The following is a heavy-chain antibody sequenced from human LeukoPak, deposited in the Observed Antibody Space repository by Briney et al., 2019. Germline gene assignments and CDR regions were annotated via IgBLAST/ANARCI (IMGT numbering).Heavy chain of an antibody. J-gene: IGHJ4*02. CDR1: GGTFSSYA. CDR3: ARGGFGEFKIWGPVDY. Sequence: SVKVSCKASGGTFSSYAISWVRQAPGQGLEWMGGIIPIFGTANYAQKFQGRVTITADRSTSTAYMELSSLRSEDTAVYYCARGGFGEFKIWGPVDYWGQGTLVTVSS. V-gene: IGHV1-69*06. CDR2: IIPIFGTA. D-gene: IGHD3-10*01.